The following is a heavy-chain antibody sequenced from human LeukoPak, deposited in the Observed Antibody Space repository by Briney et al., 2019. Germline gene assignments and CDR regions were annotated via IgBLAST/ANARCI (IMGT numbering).Heavy chain of an antibody. CDR2: IYSDGST. Sequence: PGGSLRLSCAASELSVSTNCMTWVRQAPGKGLGWVSFIYSDGSTYYADSVRGRFTISRDNSKNTVYLQMNSLRAEDTAVYYCARRAGIYSHPYDYWGQGTLVTVSS. V-gene: IGHV3-53*01. CDR1: ELSVSTNC. J-gene: IGHJ4*02. CDR3: ARRAGIYSHPYDY. D-gene: IGHD1-14*01.